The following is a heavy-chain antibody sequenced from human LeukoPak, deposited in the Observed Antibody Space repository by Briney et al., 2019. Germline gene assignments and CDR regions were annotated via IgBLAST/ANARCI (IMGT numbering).Heavy chain of an antibody. V-gene: IGHV3-53*01. Sequence: NGLEWVSAIHTSGGTCYADSVKGRFTISRDTSKNTLYLQINTLRVEDTAVYYCIVFGDSNHWGQGTLVTVSS. J-gene: IGHJ5*02. CDR2: IHTSGGT. D-gene: IGHD4-17*01. CDR3: IVFGDSNH.